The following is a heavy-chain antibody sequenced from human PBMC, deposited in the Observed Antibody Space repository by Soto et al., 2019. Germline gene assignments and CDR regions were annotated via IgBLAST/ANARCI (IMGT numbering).Heavy chain of an antibody. J-gene: IGHJ4*02. CDR1: GFSFRNYA. CDR3: ANGRATYGLLTHDY. Sequence: EVQLLESGGGLVQPGGSLRLSCVASGFSFRNYAMSWVRQAPGKGLEGISTLTGSSSNIYYADSVKGRFAISRDNSRNTLYLQMNSLTAEDTAVYYCANGRATYGLLTHDYWGQGTLVTVSS. V-gene: IGHV3-23*01. CDR2: LTGSSSNI. D-gene: IGHD3-10*01.